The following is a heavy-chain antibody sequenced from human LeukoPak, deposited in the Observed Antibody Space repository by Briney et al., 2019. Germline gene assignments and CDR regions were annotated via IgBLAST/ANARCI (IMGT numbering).Heavy chain of an antibody. Sequence: GASVKVSCKASGGTFSSYAISWVRQAPGQGLEWMGGIIPIFGTASYAQKFQGRVTVTRDTSTSTVYMELSSLRSEDTAVYYCARDGCSSTSCYEGGRNFDYWGQGTLVTVSS. CDR2: IIPIFGTA. CDR1: GGTFSSYA. D-gene: IGHD2-2*01. CDR3: ARDGCSSTSCYEGGRNFDY. V-gene: IGHV1-69*05. J-gene: IGHJ4*02.